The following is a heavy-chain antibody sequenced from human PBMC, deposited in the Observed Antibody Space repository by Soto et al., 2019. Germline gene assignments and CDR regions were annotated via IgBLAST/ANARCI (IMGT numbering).Heavy chain of an antibody. D-gene: IGHD2-21*01. CDR1: GFTFSSYG. CDR2: ISYDGSNK. Sequence: GGSLRLSCAASGFTFSSYGMHWVRQAPGKWLEWVAVISYDGSNKYYADSVKGRFTISRGNSKNTLYLQMNSLRAEDTAVYYCAKDRSPLWDRILSYGMDVWGQGXTVTVYS. CDR3: AKDRSPLWDRILSYGMDV. J-gene: IGHJ6*02. V-gene: IGHV3-30*18.